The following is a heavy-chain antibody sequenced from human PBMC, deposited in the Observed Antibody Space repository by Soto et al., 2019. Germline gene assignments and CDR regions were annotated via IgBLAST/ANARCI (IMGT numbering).Heavy chain of an antibody. CDR3: ARGYLGDLLYYDFWSGYDY. D-gene: IGHD3-3*01. CDR1: GGSISSYY. J-gene: IGHJ4*02. CDR2: IYYSGST. V-gene: IGHV4-59*01. Sequence: PSETLSLTCTVSGGSISSYYWSWIRQPPGKGLEWIGDIYYSGSTNYNPSLKSRVTISGDTSKNQFSLKLSPVTAADTAVYYCARGYLGDLLYYDFWSGYDYWGQGTLVTVSS.